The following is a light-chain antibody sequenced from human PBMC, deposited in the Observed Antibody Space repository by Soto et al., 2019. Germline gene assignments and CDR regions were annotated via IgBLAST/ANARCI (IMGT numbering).Light chain of an antibody. CDR2: GAS. CDR3: QQATIFPLT. V-gene: IGKV1-12*01. CDR1: QAFSNL. J-gene: IGKJ4*01. Sequence: IQMTQSPSSVSASVGDRVIITCRASQAFSNLLAWYQQKPGKAPKLLIYGASTLQGGVPSRFSGSESGTDFTLTISSLQPEDSATYYCQQATIFPLTFGGGTEVEIK.